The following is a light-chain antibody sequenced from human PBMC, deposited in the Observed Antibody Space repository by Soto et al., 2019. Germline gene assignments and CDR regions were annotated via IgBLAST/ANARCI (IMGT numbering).Light chain of an antibody. CDR2: GNI. V-gene: IGLV1-40*01. CDR1: SSNIGAGYD. J-gene: IGLJ1*01. CDR3: QSYGSTLSARYV. Sequence: QSVLTQPPSVSGAPGQGVTISCTGSSSNIGAGYDVHWYQQRPGTAPKLLIFGNINRPSGVPDRFSGSKSGTSASLAITGLQAEDEGDYYCQSYGSTLSARYVFGTGTKVTVL.